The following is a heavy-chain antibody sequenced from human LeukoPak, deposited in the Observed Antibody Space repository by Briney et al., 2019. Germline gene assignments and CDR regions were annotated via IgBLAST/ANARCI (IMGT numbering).Heavy chain of an antibody. D-gene: IGHD5-18*01. Sequence: QPGRSLRLSCAASGFTFTNYGMHWVRQTPGKGLEWVAVIWYDGSNKDYVDSVKGRFTISRDNSKNTLYLQMNSLRAEDTAVYYCAKELLLGTAIFDYWGQGTLVTVSS. CDR2: IWYDGSNK. CDR1: GFTFTNYG. J-gene: IGHJ4*02. CDR3: AKELLLGTAIFDY. V-gene: IGHV3-33*06.